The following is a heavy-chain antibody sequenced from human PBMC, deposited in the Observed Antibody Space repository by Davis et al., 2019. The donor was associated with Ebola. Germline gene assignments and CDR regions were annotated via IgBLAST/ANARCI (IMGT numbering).Heavy chain of an antibody. J-gene: IGHJ4*02. D-gene: IGHD5-24*01. Sequence: PSQILSPPSILSNDSSSRHYWHWVRQIPGKGLEWIGYISHSGTTSYNPTLTGRVLISLDTSKNLLALKLNSVTATDTAIYFCARDDRGYSYFDYWDQGILVTVSS. V-gene: IGHV4-59*11. CDR1: NDSSSRHY. CDR3: ARDDRGYSYFDY. CDR2: ISHSGTT.